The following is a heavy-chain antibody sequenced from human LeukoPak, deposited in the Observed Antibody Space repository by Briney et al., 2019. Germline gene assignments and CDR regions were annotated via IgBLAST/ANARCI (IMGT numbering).Heavy chain of an antibody. CDR3: ARASYYYDTTGLGAVDI. J-gene: IGHJ3*02. Sequence: GGSLRLSCAASGFTFNAMYWVRQAPGKGLKGVSGINWNSDNIGYADSVKGRFTISRDDAKNSLFLQMNSLRAEDTALYYCARASYYYDTTGLGAVDIWGQGTLVTVSS. CDR2: INWNSDNI. D-gene: IGHD3-22*01. CDR1: GFTFNA. V-gene: IGHV3-9*01.